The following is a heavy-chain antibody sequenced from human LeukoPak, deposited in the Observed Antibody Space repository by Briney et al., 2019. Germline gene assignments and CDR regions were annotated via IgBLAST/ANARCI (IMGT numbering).Heavy chain of an antibody. J-gene: IGHJ6*02. CDR1: GFTVSSNY. CDR3: ARALNYDYCYYGMGV. V-gene: IGHV3-53*01. CDR2: IYSGGST. Sequence: GGSLRLSCAASGFTVSSNYMSWVRQAPGKGLEWVSVIYSGGSTYYADSVKGRFTISRDNSKNTLYLQMNSLRAEDTAVYYCARALNYDYCYYGMGVWGQGTTVTVSS. D-gene: IGHD1-7*01.